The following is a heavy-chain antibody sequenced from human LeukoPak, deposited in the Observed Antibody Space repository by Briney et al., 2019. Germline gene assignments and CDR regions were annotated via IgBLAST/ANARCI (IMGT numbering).Heavy chain of an antibody. D-gene: IGHD3-22*01. Sequence: ASVKVSCKASGYTFTGYYMHWVRQAPGQGLEWMGWINPNSGGTNYAQKFQGRVTMTRDTSISTAYMELSRLRSDDTAVYYCARGRESQTNYYDSSGELDYWGQGTLVTVSS. CDR3: ARGRESQTNYYDSSGELDY. V-gene: IGHV1-2*02. CDR1: GYTFTGYY. J-gene: IGHJ4*02. CDR2: INPNSGGT.